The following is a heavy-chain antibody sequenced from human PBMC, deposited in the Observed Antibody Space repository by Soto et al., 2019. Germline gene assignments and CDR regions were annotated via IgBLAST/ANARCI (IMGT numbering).Heavy chain of an antibody. Sequence: GASVKVSCKASGYTFTGYYMHWVRQAPGQGLEWMGWINPNSGGTNYAQKFQGWVTMTRDTSISTAYMELSRLRSDDTAVYYCARATYCTNGVCRKHNTFDPWGQGTLVTVSS. CDR3: ARATYCTNGVCRKHNTFDP. CDR2: INPNSGGT. V-gene: IGHV1-2*04. J-gene: IGHJ5*02. D-gene: IGHD2-8*01. CDR1: GYTFTGYY.